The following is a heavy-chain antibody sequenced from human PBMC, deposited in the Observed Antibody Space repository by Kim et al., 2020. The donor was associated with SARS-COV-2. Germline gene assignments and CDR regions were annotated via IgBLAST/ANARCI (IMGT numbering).Heavy chain of an antibody. CDR3: ARVGIRSNWFDP. Sequence: SVKVSCKASGGTFSSYAISLVRQAPGQGLEWMGRIIPILGIANYAQKFQGRVTITADKSTSTAYMELSSLRSEDTAVYYCARVGIRSNWFDPWGQGTLV. CDR2: IIPILGIA. V-gene: IGHV1-69*04. D-gene: IGHD6-13*01. CDR1: GGTFSSYA. J-gene: IGHJ5*02.